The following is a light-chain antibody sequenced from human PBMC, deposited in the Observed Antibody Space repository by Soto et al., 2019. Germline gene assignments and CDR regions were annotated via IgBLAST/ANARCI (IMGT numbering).Light chain of an antibody. V-gene: IGKV1-27*01. Sequence: DIPVTQSPSSLSAPLGDRVTLTCRANQAIGVYLAWFQQQPGKVPKLLIYAASALQSGVPSRFSGSGPGTDFILTSSGLQPEDIATYYCQKDNSAPLSFGGGTKVVI. CDR2: AAS. J-gene: IGKJ4*01. CDR1: QAIGVY. CDR3: QKDNSAPLS.